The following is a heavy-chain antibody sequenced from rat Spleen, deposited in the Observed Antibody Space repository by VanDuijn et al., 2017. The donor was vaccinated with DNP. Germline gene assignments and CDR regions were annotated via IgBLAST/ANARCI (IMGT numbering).Heavy chain of an antibody. D-gene: IGHD1-6*01. V-gene: IGHV2S12*01. Sequence: QVRLRESGPGLVQPSHTLSLTCPVSGFSLTSYAVSRVRQPPGKGLEWIAAISSGENTYYNPALKSRLSISRDTSKSQVFLKMNSLQTEDTAIYFCTRVLYNGYQRHYWSFDFWGPGTMVTVSS. CDR3: TRVLYNGYQRHYWSFDF. CDR1: GFSLTSYA. CDR2: ISSGENT. J-gene: IGHJ1*01.